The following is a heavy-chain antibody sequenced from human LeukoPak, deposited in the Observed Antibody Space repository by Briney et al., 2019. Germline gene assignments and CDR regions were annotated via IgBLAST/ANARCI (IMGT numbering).Heavy chain of an antibody. CDR2: IYYSGST. CDR1: GGSISSSSYY. J-gene: IGHJ6*04. Sequence: SETLSLTCTVSGGSISSSSYYWGWIRQPPGKGLEWIGSIYYSGSTYYNPSLKSRVTISVDTSKNQFSLKLSSVTAADTAVYYCARMGPSSYYDFWDVWGKGTTVTVSS. V-gene: IGHV4-39*07. CDR3: ARMGPSSYYDFWDV. D-gene: IGHD3-3*01.